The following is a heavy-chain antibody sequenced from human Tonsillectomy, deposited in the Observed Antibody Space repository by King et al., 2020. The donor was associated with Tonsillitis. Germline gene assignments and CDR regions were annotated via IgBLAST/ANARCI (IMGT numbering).Heavy chain of an antibody. CDR2: IRYDGSNK. CDR3: AKGTALFAGLPEYFQH. Sequence: VQLVESGGGVVQPGGSLRLSCAASGFTFSSYGMHWVRQAPGKGLEWVAFIRYDGSNKYYADSVKGRFTISRDNSKNTLYLQMNSLRAEDTAVYYCAKGTALFAGLPEYFQHWGQGTLVTVSS. CDR1: GFTFSSYG. V-gene: IGHV3-30*02. D-gene: IGHD3-3*01. J-gene: IGHJ1*01.